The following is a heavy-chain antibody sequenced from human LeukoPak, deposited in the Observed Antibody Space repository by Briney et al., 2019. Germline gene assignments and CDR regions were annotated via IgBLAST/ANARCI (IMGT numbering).Heavy chain of an antibody. CDR3: ARVAGGYCSGGSCFELNWFDP. CDR2: IYYSGST. CDR1: GGSISSYY. J-gene: IGHJ5*02. D-gene: IGHD2-15*01. V-gene: IGHV4-59*01. Sequence: SETLSLTCTVSGGSISSYYWSWLRQPPGKGLEWVGYIYYSGSTNYNPSLKSRVTISVDTSKNQFSLKLSSVTAADTAVYYCARVAGGYCSGGSCFELNWFDPWGQGTLVTVSS.